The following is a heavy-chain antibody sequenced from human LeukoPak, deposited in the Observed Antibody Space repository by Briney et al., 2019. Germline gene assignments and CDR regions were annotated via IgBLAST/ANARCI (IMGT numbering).Heavy chain of an antibody. CDR2: INPNSGGT. Sequence: GASVKVSCKASGYTFTGYYMHWVRQAPGQGLEWMGWINPNSGGTNYAQKFQGRVTMTRDTSISTAYMELSRLRSDDTAVYYCAREPAKVVPAAMCFQHWGQGTLVTVSS. D-gene: IGHD2-2*01. CDR3: AREPAKVVPAAMCFQH. J-gene: IGHJ1*01. V-gene: IGHV1-2*02. CDR1: GYTFTGYY.